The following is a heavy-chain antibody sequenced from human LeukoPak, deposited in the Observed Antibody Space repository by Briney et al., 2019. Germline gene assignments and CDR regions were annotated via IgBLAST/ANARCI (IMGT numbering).Heavy chain of an antibody. CDR2: ISGSGSDM. D-gene: IGHD3-9*01. CDR3: ARGRYGDY. J-gene: IGHJ4*02. V-gene: IGHV3-11*04. CDR1: GFGFSDSY. Sequence: GGSLRLSCVVSGFGFSDSYMTWIRQTPGKGLEWLAYISGSGSDMYYADSVKGRFTISRDNAKNSLYLQMNSLRAEDTAVYYCARGRYGDYWGQGTLVTVSS.